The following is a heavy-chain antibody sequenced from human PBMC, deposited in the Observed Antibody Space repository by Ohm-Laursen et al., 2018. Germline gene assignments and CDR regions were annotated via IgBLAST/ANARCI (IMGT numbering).Heavy chain of an antibody. Sequence: SLRLSCTASGFTFDDYTMHWVRQAPGKGLEWVSLISWDGGSTYYADSVKGRFTISRDNSKNSLYPQMNSLRTEDTALYYCAKDNEGRSSGWYWGYYFDYWGQGTLVTVSS. V-gene: IGHV3-43*01. J-gene: IGHJ4*02. CDR2: ISWDGGST. CDR1: GFTFDDYT. CDR3: AKDNEGRSSGWYWGYYFDY. D-gene: IGHD6-19*01.